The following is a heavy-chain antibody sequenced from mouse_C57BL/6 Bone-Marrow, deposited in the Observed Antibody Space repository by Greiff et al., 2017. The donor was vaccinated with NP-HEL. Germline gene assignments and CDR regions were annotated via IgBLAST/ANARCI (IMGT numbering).Heavy chain of an antibody. Sequence: QVQLQQSGPGLVQPSQSLSITCTVSGFSLTSYGVHWVRQSPGKGLEWLGVIWSGGSTDYNAAFISRLSISKDNSKSQVFFKMNSLQADDTAIYYCARLDSSGWEFAYWGQGTLVTVSA. D-gene: IGHD3-2*02. V-gene: IGHV2-2*01. CDR2: IWSGGST. CDR1: GFSLTSYG. CDR3: ARLDSSGWEFAY. J-gene: IGHJ3*01.